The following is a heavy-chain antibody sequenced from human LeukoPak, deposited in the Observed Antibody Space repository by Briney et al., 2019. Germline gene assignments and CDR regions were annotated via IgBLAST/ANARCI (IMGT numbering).Heavy chain of an antibody. D-gene: IGHD1-26*01. J-gene: IGHJ4*02. V-gene: IGHV3-9*01. CDR1: GFTFDDYA. Sequence: GGSLRLSCAASGFTFDDYAMHWVRQAPGKGLEWVSGISWNSGSIGYADSVKGRFTISRDNAKNSLYLQMNSLRAEDTALYYCAKDPSQWELPHWGQGTLVTVSS. CDR2: ISWNSGSI. CDR3: AKDPSQWELPH.